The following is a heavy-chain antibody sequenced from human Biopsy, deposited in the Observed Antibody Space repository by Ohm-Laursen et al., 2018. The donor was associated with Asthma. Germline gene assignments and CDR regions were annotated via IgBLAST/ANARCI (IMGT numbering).Heavy chain of an antibody. D-gene: IGHD1-26*01. V-gene: IGHV4-39*01. CDR1: ADSISSNNFY. J-gene: IGHJ4*02. Sequence: SDTLPLTCPVSADSISSNNFYWGWIRQPPGKGLEWIATISYTGSTYYNPSLKSRVTISVDTSKNQFSLKLSSVTAADTAVYYCARHSGNYYAQLNYWGQGTLVTVSS. CDR2: ISYTGST. CDR3: ARHSGNYYAQLNY.